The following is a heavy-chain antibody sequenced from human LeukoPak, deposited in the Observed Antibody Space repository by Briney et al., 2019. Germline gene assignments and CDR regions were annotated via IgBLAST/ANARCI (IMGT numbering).Heavy chain of an antibody. J-gene: IGHJ4*02. D-gene: IGHD1-7*01. CDR1: GFTFSSYA. V-gene: IGHV3-7*01. CDR3: AREDDWNYEDY. Sequence: GGSLRLSCAASGFTFSSYAMSWVRQAPGKGLEWVANIKQDGSEKNYVNSVKGRFTISRDNAKNSLYLQMNSLRAEDTAIYYCAREDDWNYEDYWGQGTLVTVSS. CDR2: IKQDGSEK.